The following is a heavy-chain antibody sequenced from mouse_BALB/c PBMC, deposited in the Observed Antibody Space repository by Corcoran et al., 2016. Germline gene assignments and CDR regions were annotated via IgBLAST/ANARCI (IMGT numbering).Heavy chain of an antibody. Sequence: EVQLQQSGPELVKPGASVKMSCKASGYTFTSYVMHWVKQKPGQGLKWIGYINPYNDGTKYNEKFKGKATLTSDKSSSTAYMELSSLTSEDSAVYYCARKHYGSSYGYFDVWGAGTTVTVSS. CDR3: ARKHYGSSYGYFDV. D-gene: IGHD1-1*01. J-gene: IGHJ1*01. CDR2: INPYNDGT. CDR1: GYTFTSYV. V-gene: IGHV1S136*01.